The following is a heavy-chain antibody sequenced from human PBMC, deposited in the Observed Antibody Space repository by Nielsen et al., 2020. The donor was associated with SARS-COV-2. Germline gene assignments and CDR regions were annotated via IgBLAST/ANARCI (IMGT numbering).Heavy chain of an antibody. J-gene: IGHJ6*02. CDR2: IYYSGST. Sequence: RQAPGKGLEWIGYIYYSGSTYYNPSLKSRVTISVDTSKNQFSLKLSSVTAADTAVYYCARGPLGIAVAGGLRGRYYGMDVWGQGTTVTVSS. D-gene: IGHD6-19*01. CDR3: ARGPLGIAVAGGLRGRYYGMDV. V-gene: IGHV4-30-2*04.